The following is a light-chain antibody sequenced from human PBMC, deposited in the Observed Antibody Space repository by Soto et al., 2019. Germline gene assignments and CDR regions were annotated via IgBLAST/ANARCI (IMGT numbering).Light chain of an antibody. CDR3: SSYSTTTSPHVL. Sequence: VLAQPASVSGSTGQSITISCTGTRSDIGRYNYVSWYQQRPGKAPKLLIYEVTYRPSGVSARFSGSKSGSTASLTISGLQAEDEADYYCSSYSTTTSPHVLFGGGTKVTVL. V-gene: IGLV2-14*01. CDR2: EVT. J-gene: IGLJ2*01. CDR1: RSDIGRYNY.